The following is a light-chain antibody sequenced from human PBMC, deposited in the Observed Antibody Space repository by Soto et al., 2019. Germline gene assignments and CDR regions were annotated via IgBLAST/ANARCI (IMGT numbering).Light chain of an antibody. V-gene: IGLV2-11*01. CDR3: QSYDTFLSAVV. Sequence: QSALTQPRSVSGSPGQSVTISCTGTSGDVGGYNFVSWYQQHPGKAPTLMIFDVSQRPSGVPDRFSGSKSGNTASLTISGLQAEDEADYYCQSYDTFLSAVVFGGGTKLTVL. J-gene: IGLJ2*01. CDR1: SGDVGGYNF. CDR2: DVS.